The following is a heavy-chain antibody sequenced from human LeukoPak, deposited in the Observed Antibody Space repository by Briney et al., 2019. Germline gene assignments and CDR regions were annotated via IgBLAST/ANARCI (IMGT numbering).Heavy chain of an antibody. CDR2: INTNTGNP. J-gene: IGHJ4*02. CDR3: ARGGHIVVVPAASLI. V-gene: IGHV7-4-1*02. CDR1: GYTFTSYA. D-gene: IGHD2-2*01. Sequence: ASVKVSCKASGYTFTSYAMNWVRQAPGQGLEWMGWINTNTGNPTYAQGFTGRFAFSLDTSVSTAYLQISSLKAEDTAVYYCARGGHIVVVPAASLIWGQGTLVTVSS.